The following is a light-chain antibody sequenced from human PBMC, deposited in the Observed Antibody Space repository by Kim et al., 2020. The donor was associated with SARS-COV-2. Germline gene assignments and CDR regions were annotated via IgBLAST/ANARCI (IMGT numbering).Light chain of an antibody. CDR1: RLKDDC. Sequence: VSPGQKARITGSGVRLKDDCACWYQQKPGRSPVLVFYQDSKRPSGIPEGFSGSSSENTATLTISGTQAMDEADYYCQARDSSTVVFGGGTKLTVL. CDR2: QDS. V-gene: IGLV3-1*01. J-gene: IGLJ2*01. CDR3: QARDSSTVV.